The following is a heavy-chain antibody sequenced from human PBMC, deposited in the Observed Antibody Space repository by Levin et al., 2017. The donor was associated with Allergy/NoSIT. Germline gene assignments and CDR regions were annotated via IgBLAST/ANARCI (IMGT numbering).Heavy chain of an antibody. V-gene: IGHV4-59*08. D-gene: IGHD5-12*01. CDR2: IYYSGST. Sequence: SETLSLTRTVSGGSISSYYWSCIRQPPGKGLEWIGYIYYSGSTNYNPSLKSRVTISVDTSKNQFSLKLSSVTAADTAVYYCARGYDAFDIWGQGTMVTVSS. CDR3: ARGYDAFDI. CDR1: GGSISSYY. J-gene: IGHJ3*02.